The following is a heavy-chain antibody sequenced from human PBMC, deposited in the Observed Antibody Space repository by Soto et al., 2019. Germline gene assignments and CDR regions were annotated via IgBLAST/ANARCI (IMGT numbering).Heavy chain of an antibody. J-gene: IGHJ4*02. CDR1: GYTFTGYY. Sequence: QVQLVQSGAEVKKPGASVKVSCKASGYTFTGYYMHWVRQAPGQGLEWMGWINPNSGGTNYAQKLQGRVTMTRDTSISTAYMELSRLRSDDTAVYYCANSRGEEQLVLLWGQGTLVTVSS. V-gene: IGHV1-2*02. CDR2: INPNSGGT. CDR3: ANSRGEEQLVLL. D-gene: IGHD6-6*01.